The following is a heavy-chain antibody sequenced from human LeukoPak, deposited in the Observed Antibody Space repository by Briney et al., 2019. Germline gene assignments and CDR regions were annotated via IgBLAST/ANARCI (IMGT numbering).Heavy chain of an antibody. Sequence: GGSLRLSCAASGFTFSSYWMSWVRQAPGKGLEWVANIKQDGSEKNYVDSVRGRFPISRDNAKNSLDLQMNSLRAEDTAVYYCARAGGYASSWAYWGQGTLVTVSS. D-gene: IGHD5-12*01. CDR3: ARAGGYASSWAY. CDR2: IKQDGSEK. CDR1: GFTFSSYW. V-gene: IGHV3-7*01. J-gene: IGHJ4*02.